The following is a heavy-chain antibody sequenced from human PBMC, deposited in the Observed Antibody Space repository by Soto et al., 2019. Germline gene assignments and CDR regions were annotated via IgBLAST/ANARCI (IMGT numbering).Heavy chain of an antibody. V-gene: IGHV4-59*01. CDR1: GGSINSYY. J-gene: IGHJ2*01. CDR3: ARGSVVQYWDFDL. CDR2: IYYRGSP. Sequence: QVQLQESGPGLVKPSETLSLTCTVSGGSINSYYWSWIRQPPGKALEWIGYIYYRGSPNYNPSLKSRVTISQGTSKNQFSLTLGSVTAADTAVYYCARGSVVQYWDFDLWGRGPLVTVSS. D-gene: IGHD2-15*01.